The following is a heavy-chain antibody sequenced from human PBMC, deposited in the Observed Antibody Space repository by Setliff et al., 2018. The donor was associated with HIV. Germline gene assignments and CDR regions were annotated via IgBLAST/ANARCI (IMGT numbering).Heavy chain of an antibody. CDR1: GDSISSSSYY. V-gene: IGHV4-39*01. CDR3: ASQVPSMLGRSLGY. J-gene: IGHJ4*02. D-gene: IGHD2-8*01. Sequence: PSETLSLTCTVSGDSISSSSYYWGWIRQPPGKGLEWIGSIYYSGSTHYNPSLQSRVTISADTSKNQFSLRLSSVITADTAVYYCASQVPSMLGRSLGYWGQGTRVTVSS. CDR2: IYYSGST.